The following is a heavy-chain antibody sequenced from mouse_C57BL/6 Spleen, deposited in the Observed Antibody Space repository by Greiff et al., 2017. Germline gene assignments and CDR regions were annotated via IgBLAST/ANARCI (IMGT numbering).Heavy chain of an antibody. CDR1: GYTFTDYY. V-gene: IGHV1-76*01. CDR2: IYPGSGNT. D-gene: IGHD1-1*01. CDR3: ARYYGSSFEV. Sequence: QVQLQQSGAELVRPGASVKLSCKASGYTFTDYYINWVKQRPGQGLEWIARIYPGSGNTYYNEKFKGKATLTAEKSSSTAYMQLSSLTSEDSAVYFCARYYGSSFEVGGTGTTVTVSS. J-gene: IGHJ1*03.